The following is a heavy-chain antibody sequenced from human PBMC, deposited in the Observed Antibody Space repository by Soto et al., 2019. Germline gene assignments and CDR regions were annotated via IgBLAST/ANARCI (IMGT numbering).Heavy chain of an antibody. Sequence: SGTLSLTCSVYGNSLSGYYWSWIRQPPGKALEWIGEINHSGNTNYNPSLKSRVTISVDTSKNQLFLNLSSVTAADTAMYYCARHHVRGRTIAGAEEFWGQGTLVTDSS. J-gene: IGHJ4*02. CDR1: GNSLSGYY. V-gene: IGHV4-34*01. D-gene: IGHD1-26*01. CDR2: INHSGNT. CDR3: ARHHVRGRTIAGAEEF.